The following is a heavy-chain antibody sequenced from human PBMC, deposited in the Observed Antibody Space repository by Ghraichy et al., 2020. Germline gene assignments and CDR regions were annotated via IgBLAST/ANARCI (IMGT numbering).Heavy chain of an antibody. CDR1: GFTFSSYS. V-gene: IGHV3-21*01. J-gene: IGHJ4*02. D-gene: IGHD6-13*01. CDR3: ARGPYSSSWYGYFDY. CDR2: ISSSSSYI. Sequence: GGSLRLSCAASGFTFSSYSMNWVRQAPGKGLEWVSSISSSSSYIYYADSVKGRFTISRDNAKNSLYLQMNSLRAEDTAVYYCARGPYSSSWYGYFDYWGQGTLVTVSS.